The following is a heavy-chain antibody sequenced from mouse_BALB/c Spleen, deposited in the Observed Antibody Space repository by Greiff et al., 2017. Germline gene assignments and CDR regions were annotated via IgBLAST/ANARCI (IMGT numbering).Heavy chain of an antibody. CDR2: IWSGGST. V-gene: IGHV2-2*02. CDR3: ARKENRYEGYYAMDY. Sequence: QVQLKESGPGLVQPSQSLSITCTVSGFSLTSYGVHWVRQSPGKGLEWLGVIWSGGSTDYNAAFISRLSISKDNSKSQVFFKMNSLQANDSAIYYCARKENRYEGYYAMDYWGQGTSVTVSS. J-gene: IGHJ4*01. CDR1: GFSLTSYG. D-gene: IGHD2-14*01.